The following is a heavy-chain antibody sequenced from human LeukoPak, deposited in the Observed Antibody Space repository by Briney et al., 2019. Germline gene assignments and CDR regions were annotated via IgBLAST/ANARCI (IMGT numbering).Heavy chain of an antibody. Sequence: KVSCKASGGTFTSYAFSWVRRAPGQGLEWMGRIIPLIGVTDSAQKFRDRVTITADKSTSTAYMELTRLRSEDTAVYYCATYNVDDYDTSDGMDVWGQGTSVTVSS. V-gene: IGHV1-69*04. CDR1: GGTFTSYA. CDR3: ATYNVDDYDTSDGMDV. CDR2: IIPLIGVT. D-gene: IGHD3-22*01. J-gene: IGHJ6*02.